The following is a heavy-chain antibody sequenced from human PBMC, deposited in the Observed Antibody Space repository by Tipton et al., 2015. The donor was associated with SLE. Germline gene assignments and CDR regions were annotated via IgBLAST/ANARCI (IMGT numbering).Heavy chain of an antibody. J-gene: IGHJ4*02. V-gene: IGHV4-39*01. D-gene: IGHD6-19*01. CDR3: ARCLAVAGTEGLN. CDR1: GGSISSSSYY. CDR2: IYYSGST. Sequence: TLSLTCTVSGGSISSSSYYWGWIRQPPGKGLEWIGSIYYSGSTYYNPSLKSRVTISVDTSKNQFSLKLSSVTAADTAVYYCARCLAVAGTEGLNWGQGTLVTVSS.